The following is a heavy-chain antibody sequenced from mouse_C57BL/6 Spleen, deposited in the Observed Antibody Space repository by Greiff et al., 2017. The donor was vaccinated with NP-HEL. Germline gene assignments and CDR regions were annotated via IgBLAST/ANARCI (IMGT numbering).Heavy chain of an antibody. Sequence: QVQLQQPGAELVRPGSSVKLSCKASGYTFTSYWMHWVKQRPIQGLEWIGNIDPSDSYTNYNQKFKGKATLTVDTSSSTAYMQLSSLTSEDSAVYYCSFITTVVAKGYWGQGTTLTVSS. J-gene: IGHJ2*01. V-gene: IGHV1-52*01. CDR1: GYTFTSYW. D-gene: IGHD1-1*01. CDR2: IDPSDSYT. CDR3: SFITTVVAKGY.